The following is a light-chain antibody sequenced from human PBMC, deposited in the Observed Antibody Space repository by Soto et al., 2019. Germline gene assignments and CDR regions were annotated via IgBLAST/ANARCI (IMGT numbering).Light chain of an antibody. CDR3: QQYGSSGT. CDR1: QSVSNNY. J-gene: IGKJ1*01. CDR2: GAS. V-gene: IGKV3-20*01. Sequence: EIVLTQSAATLSLSPGERATLFCRASQSVSNNYLAWYQQKPGQAPRLLIYGASNRATGIPDRFSGSGSGTDFTLTISRLEPEDFAVYYCQQYGSSGTFGQGTKVDIK.